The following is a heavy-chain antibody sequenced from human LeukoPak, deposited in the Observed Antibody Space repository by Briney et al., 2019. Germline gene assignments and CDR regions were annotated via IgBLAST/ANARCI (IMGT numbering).Heavy chain of an antibody. Sequence: SVRVSCKASGGTFSSYAISWVRQAPGQGLEWMGGIIPIFGTANYAQKFQGRVTITADKSTSTAYMELSSLRSEDTAVYYCARESLALTGKTGYWGQGTLVTVSS. CDR2: IIPIFGTA. CDR1: GGTFSSYA. J-gene: IGHJ4*02. D-gene: IGHD1-20*01. CDR3: ARESLALTGKTGY. V-gene: IGHV1-69*06.